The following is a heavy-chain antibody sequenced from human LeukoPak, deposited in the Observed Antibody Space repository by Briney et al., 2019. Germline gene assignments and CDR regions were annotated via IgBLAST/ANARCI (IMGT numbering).Heavy chain of an antibody. CDR1: GGSISSYY. V-gene: IGHV4-59*01. J-gene: IGHJ6*03. Sequence: SETLSLTCTVSGGSISSYYWSWIRQPPGKGLEWIGYIYYSGSTNYNPSLKSRVTISVDTSKNQFSLKLSSVTAADTAVYYCARGSSPPGYYSFIYYYYYMDVWGKGTTVTVSS. CDR3: ARGSSPPGYYSFIYYYYYMDV. D-gene: IGHD3-9*01. CDR2: IYYSGST.